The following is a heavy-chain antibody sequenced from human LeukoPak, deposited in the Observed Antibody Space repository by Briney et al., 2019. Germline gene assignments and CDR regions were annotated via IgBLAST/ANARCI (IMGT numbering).Heavy chain of an antibody. CDR2: ISHSGST. V-gene: IGHV4-34*01. Sequence: SETLSLTCAVYGGSFSGYYWSWIRQPPGKGLEWIGEISHSGSTNYNPSLKSRVTISVDTSKNQFSLKLSSVTAADTAVYYCARGPSYCSSTSCYPRWFDPWGQGTLVTVSS. CDR1: GGSFSGYY. D-gene: IGHD2-2*01. J-gene: IGHJ5*02. CDR3: ARGPSYCSSTSCYPRWFDP.